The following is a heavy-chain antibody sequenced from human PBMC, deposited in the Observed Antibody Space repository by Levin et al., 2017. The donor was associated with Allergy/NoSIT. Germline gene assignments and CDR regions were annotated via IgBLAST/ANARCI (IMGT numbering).Heavy chain of an antibody. V-gene: IGHV3-20*04. CDR1: GFTFDDYG. J-gene: IGHJ4*02. Sequence: ETLSLTCAASGFTFDDYGMSWVRQAPGKGLEWVSGINWNGGSTGYADSVKGRFTISRDNAKNSLYLQMNSLRAEDTALYYCARVGYCGSTSCSYYFAYWGQGTLVTVSS. CDR2: INWNGGST. D-gene: IGHD2-2*01. CDR3: ARVGYCGSTSCSYYFAY.